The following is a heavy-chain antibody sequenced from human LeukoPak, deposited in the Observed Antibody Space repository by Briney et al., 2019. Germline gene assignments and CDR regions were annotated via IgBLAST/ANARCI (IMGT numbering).Heavy chain of an antibody. J-gene: IGHJ4*02. CDR1: GFTFSSYS. D-gene: IGHD2-15*01. CDR3: ARDSVVVLADY. V-gene: IGHV3-48*01. Sequence: GGSLRLSCAASGFTFSSYSMNWVRQAPGKGLEWVSYISSSSSTIYYADSVKGRFTISRDNAKNSLYLQMNSLRAEDTAVYYCARDSVVVLADYWGQGTLVTVSS. CDR2: ISSSSSTI.